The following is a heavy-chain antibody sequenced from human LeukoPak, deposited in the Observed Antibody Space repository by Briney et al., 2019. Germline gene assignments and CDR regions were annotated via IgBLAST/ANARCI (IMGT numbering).Heavy chain of an antibody. CDR1: GFTFSSYS. J-gene: IGHJ6*02. D-gene: IGHD2-15*01. CDR2: ISSSSSTI. Sequence: GGSLRLSCAASGFTFSSYSMNWVRQAPGKGLEWVSYISSSSSTIYYADSVKGRFTISRDNAKNSLYLQMNSLRAEDTAVYYCARDVLPRYCSGGSCYPRDYYYGMDVWGQGTTVTVSS. CDR3: ARDVLPRYCSGGSCYPRDYYYGMDV. V-gene: IGHV3-48*04.